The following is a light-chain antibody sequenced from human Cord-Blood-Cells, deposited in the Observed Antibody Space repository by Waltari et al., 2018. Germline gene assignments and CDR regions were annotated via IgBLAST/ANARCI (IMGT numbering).Light chain of an antibody. CDR2: AAS. V-gene: IGKV1-39*01. J-gene: IGKJ4*01. CDR3: QQSYSTPLS. CDR1: QSISSY. Sequence: DIQMTQSPSSLSASVGDRVTITCRESQSISSYLNWYQQTPGKAPKLLIYAASSLQSGVPSRFSGSGSGTDFTLTISSLQPEDFATYDCQQSYSTPLSFGGGTKVEI.